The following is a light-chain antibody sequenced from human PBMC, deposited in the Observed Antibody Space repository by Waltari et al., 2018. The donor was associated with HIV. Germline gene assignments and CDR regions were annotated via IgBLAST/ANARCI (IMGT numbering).Light chain of an antibody. V-gene: IGLV3-21*03. CDR3: QVWDITSDRPV. CDR1: NIGSKS. CDR2: DDG. J-gene: IGLJ2*01. Sequence: SYVLTQPPSVSVAPGKAATISCGGNNIGSKSVHWYQQKPVLAPVLVISDDGDRPSGIPGRCSGSNSGNTATLTIARVEAGEEAHYYCQVWDITSDRPVFGGGTKLTVL.